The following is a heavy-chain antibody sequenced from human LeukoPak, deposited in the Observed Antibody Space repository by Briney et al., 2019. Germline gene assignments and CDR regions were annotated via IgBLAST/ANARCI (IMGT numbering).Heavy chain of an antibody. CDR1: GASIHDDH. CDR3: GRNFEASSTWYIQY. CDR2: VYYRGSA. J-gene: IGHJ1*01. V-gene: IGHV4-59*12. D-gene: IGHD2-2*01. Sequence: SETLSLTCTVSGASIHDDHFTWIRQPPGRGLEWIGFVYYRGSAKYNPSLESRVTISVDTSKKQISLILKSVTAADTAVYYCGRNFEASSTWYIQYWGQGSLVTVSS.